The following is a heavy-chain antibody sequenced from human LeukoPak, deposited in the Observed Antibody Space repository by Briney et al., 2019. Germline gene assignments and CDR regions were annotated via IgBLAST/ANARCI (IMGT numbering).Heavy chain of an antibody. V-gene: IGHV4-39*02. CDR3: AREDMHLHSSSWFPDY. J-gene: IGHJ4*02. D-gene: IGHD6-13*01. CDR1: GDSISSSSYY. CDR2: IYYTGST. Sequence: SETLSLTCTVSGDSISSSSYYWGWIRQPPGKGLEWIGSIYYTGSTYYNPSLKSRVTISVDTSKNQFSLKLGSMTAADTAVYYCAREDMHLHSSSWFPDYWGQGTLVTVSS.